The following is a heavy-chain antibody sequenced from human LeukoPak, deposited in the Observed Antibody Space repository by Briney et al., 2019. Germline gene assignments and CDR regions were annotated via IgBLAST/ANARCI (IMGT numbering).Heavy chain of an antibody. CDR1: GGSIGSGSYY. V-gene: IGHV4-61*02. Sequence: PSETLSLTCTVSGGSIGSGSYYWTWIRQPAGKGLEWIGRTYTNGGTTYNASLRSRVTVSMDTSKNQLFLKMTSVTAADTAVYYGARMATVTTRWYFDLWGRGTLVTVSS. CDR2: TYTNGGT. D-gene: IGHD4-17*01. CDR3: ARMATVTTRWYFDL. J-gene: IGHJ2*01.